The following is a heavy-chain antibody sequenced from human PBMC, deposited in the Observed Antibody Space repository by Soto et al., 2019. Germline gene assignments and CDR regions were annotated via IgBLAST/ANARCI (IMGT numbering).Heavy chain of an antibody. D-gene: IGHD4-4*01. V-gene: IGHV1-69*01. CDR2: IIPILDTT. J-gene: IGHJ4*02. Sequence: QVQVVQSGAEVKKPGSSVRVSCKASGGTSSSYAITWMRQAPGQGLEWMGGIIPILDTTDYAQKFQGRVTFTADESTSTVYMELSSLTSEDTAVYDCASGGTTVNRRFDFWGQGTLVTVSS. CDR1: GGTSSSYA. CDR3: ASGGTTVNRRFDF.